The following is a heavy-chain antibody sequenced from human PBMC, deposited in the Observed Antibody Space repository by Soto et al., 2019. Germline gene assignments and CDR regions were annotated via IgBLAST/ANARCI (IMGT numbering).Heavy chain of an antibody. Sequence: GGSLRLSCAASGFTFSSYGMHWVRQAPGKWLEGVAVISYDGSNKYYADSVKGRFTISRDNSKNTLYMQMNSLRAEDTAVYYCANGRWDSSGYYFFYWGQGTLVTVSS. CDR1: GFTFSSYG. J-gene: IGHJ4*02. CDR3: ANGRWDSSGYYFFY. D-gene: IGHD3-22*01. CDR2: ISYDGSNK. V-gene: IGHV3-30*18.